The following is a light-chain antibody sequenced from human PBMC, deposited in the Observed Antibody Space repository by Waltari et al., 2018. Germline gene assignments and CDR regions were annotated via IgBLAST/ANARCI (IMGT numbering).Light chain of an antibody. J-gene: IGKJ2*01. V-gene: IGKV3-15*01. Sequence: EIVMTQSPATLSVSPGERATLSCRASQSISIYLAWFQQKPGQAPRLLIYHASTRATGIPARLSGSGSGTEFTLTISSLQSEDFAVYYCQQYYDGRTFGQGTKLVIK. CDR3: QQYYDGRT. CDR2: HAS. CDR1: QSISIY.